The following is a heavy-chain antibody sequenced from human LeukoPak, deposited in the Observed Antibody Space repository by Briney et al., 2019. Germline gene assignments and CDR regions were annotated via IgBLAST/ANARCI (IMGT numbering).Heavy chain of an antibody. D-gene: IGHD3-10*01. CDR1: GGSFSDYY. V-gene: IGHV4-34*01. CDR3: ASMGDGSVSYPRFAP. CDR2: IHHSGST. Sequence: PSETLSLTCGVYGGSFSDYYWTWIRQPPGKGLEWIGEIHHSGSTNYNPSLKSRVTISVDTSKEQFSLTLRSVTAADTAVYSCASMGDGSVSYPRFAPWGQGTLVIVSS. J-gene: IGHJ5*02.